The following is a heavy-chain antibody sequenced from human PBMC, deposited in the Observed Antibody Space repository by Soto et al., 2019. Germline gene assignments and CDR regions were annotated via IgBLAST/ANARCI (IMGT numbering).Heavy chain of an antibody. CDR1: GGTFSSYA. J-gene: IGHJ5*02. D-gene: IGHD3-22*01. CDR3: ARDRYYYDSSGYYTNWFDP. Sequence: SVKVSCKASGGTFSSYAISWVRQAPGQGLEWMGGVIPIFGTANYAQKFQGRVTITADESTSTAYMELSSLRSEDTAVYYCARDRYYYDSSGYYTNWFDPWGQGTLVTVSS. V-gene: IGHV1-69*13. CDR2: VIPIFGTA.